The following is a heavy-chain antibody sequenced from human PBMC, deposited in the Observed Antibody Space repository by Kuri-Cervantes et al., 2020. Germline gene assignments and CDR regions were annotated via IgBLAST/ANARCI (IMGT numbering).Heavy chain of an antibody. CDR1: GFTFSSYS. V-gene: IGHV3-30*03. CDR2: ISYDGSNK. Sequence: GESLKISCAASGFTFSSYSMNWVRQAPGKGLEWVAVISYDGSNKYCADSVKGRFTISRDNSKNTLYLQMNSLRAEDTAVYYCARDSGPETGTTPFGSYYYGMDVWGQGTTVTVSS. D-gene: IGHD1-1*01. J-gene: IGHJ6*02. CDR3: ARDSGPETGTTPFGSYYYGMDV.